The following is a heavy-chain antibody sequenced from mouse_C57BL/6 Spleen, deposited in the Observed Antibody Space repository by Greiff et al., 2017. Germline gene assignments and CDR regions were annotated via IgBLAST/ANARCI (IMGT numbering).Heavy chain of an antibody. J-gene: IGHJ4*01. V-gene: IGHV2-9*01. CDR2: IWGGGST. CDR1: GFSLTSYG. CDR3: TKQWDYFAMDY. Sequence: VKLQESGPGLVAPSQCLSLSCTASGFSLTSYGVDWVRQPPGKGLEWLGVIWGGGSTNYNSALMYRLSISKDNSRSQVFIKMSRLQTDDTAMYYCTKQWDYFAMDYWGQGTSVTVSS.